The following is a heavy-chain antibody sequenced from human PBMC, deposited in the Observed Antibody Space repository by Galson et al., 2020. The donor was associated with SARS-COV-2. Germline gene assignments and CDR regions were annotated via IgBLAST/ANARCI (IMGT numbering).Heavy chain of an antibody. Sequence: SETLSLTCSVSGGSFTRDAYFWSWIRHHPGRGLEWIGYIFYNGDTYYNPSPKSRVSISVDASKGEISLKLTSVTDADTAVYFCAREGAGYKSGWPHYWGQGTPVTVSS. D-gene: IGHD6-19*01. J-gene: IGHJ4*02. CDR1: GGSFTRDAYF. CDR3: AREGAGYKSGWPHY. V-gene: IGHV4-31*03. CDR2: IFYNGDT.